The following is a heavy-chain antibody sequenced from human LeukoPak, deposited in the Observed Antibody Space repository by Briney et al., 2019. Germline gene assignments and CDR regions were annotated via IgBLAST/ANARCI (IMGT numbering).Heavy chain of an antibody. Sequence: SETLSLTCTVSGGSISNDYWSWIRQPPGKGLEWIGYIYYSGSTNYNPSLKSRVTISVDTSKSQFSLKMSSVTAADTAVYYCARGGYYMFDYWGQGILVIVSS. J-gene: IGHJ4*02. CDR3: ARGGYYMFDY. CDR2: IYYSGST. V-gene: IGHV4-59*01. D-gene: IGHD3-3*01. CDR1: GGSISNDY.